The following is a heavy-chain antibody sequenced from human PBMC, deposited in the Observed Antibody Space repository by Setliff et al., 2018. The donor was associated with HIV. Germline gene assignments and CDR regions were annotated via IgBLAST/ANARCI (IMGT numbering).Heavy chain of an antibody. V-gene: IGHV3-20*04. CDR2: ISCSGGGT. Sequence: GGSLRLSCAASGFTFEDYGMSWVRQVPGKGLEWVSGISCSGGGTGYAASVKGRFTISRDDAKNSLYLQMSSLRVEDTAVYYCARDSPLSHFDYWGQGILVTVSS. CDR1: GFTFEDYG. CDR3: ARDSPLSHFDY. J-gene: IGHJ4*02.